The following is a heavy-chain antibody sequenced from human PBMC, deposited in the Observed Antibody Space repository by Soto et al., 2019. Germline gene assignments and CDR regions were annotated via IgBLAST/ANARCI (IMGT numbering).Heavy chain of an antibody. V-gene: IGHV1-69*01. CDR1: GGTFSSYA. CDR2: IIPIFGTA. CDR3: ARDRFYYDSSGYYRSTYYYYGMDV. J-gene: IGHJ6*02. Sequence: VKVSCKASGGTFSSYAISWVRQAPGQGLEWMGGIIPIFGTANYAQKFQGRVTITADESTSTAYMELSSLRSEDTAVYYCARDRFYYDSSGYYRSTYYYYGMDVWGQGTTVTVSS. D-gene: IGHD3-22*01.